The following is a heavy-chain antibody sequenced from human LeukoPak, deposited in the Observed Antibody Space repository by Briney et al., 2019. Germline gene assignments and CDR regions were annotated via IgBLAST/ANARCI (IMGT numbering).Heavy chain of an antibody. V-gene: IGHV1-8*02. CDR3: TTELRWKDH. Sequence: ASVKVSCKASGYTFTDYYMHWVRQATGQGLEWMGYMKPNSGNTGYAQKFQGRVTMTRDTSISTAYMELSSLTSEDTAVYYCTTELRWKDHWGQGTLVTVSS. D-gene: IGHD4-23*01. CDR1: GYTFTDYY. J-gene: IGHJ4*02. CDR2: MKPNSGNT.